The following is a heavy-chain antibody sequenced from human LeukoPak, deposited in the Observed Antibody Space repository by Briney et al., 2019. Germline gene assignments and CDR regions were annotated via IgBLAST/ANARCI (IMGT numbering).Heavy chain of an antibody. V-gene: IGHV1-46*01. D-gene: IGHD3-22*01. CDR1: GYTFTSNY. J-gene: IGHJ4*02. CDR3: ARDRTGYYDSILPNYFDY. Sequence: ASVKVSCKASGYTFTSNYIHWVRQAPGQGLEWMGMIYPRDGSTSYAQKFQGRVTVTRDTSTSTVHMELSGLRSEDTAVYYCARDRTGYYDSILPNYFDYWGQGTLVTVSS. CDR2: IYPRDGST.